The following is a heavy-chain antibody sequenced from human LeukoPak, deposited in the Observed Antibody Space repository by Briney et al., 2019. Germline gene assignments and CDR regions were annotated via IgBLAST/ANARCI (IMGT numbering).Heavy chain of an antibody. D-gene: IGHD3-10*01. CDR2: ISYSGST. CDR1: GASISSYY. J-gene: IGHJ4*02. Sequence: SETLSLTCTVSGASISSYYWSWIRQPPGKGLEWIGYISYSGSTNYNPSLKSRVTISADTSKNQASLTLSSVTAADTAVYYCARHPELYFFDYWGQGTLVTVSS. CDR3: ARHPELYFFDY. V-gene: IGHV4-59*08.